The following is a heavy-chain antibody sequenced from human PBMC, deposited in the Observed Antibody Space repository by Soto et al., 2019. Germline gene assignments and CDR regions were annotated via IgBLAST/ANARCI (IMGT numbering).Heavy chain of an antibody. CDR3: ARGRMVRSIDY. CDR2: ISYDGSNK. D-gene: IGHD5-18*01. V-gene: IGHV3-30-3*01. Sequence: GGSLRLSCAASGVTFSSYAMHWVRQAPGKGLEWVAVISYDGSNKYYADSVRGRFTISRDNSKNTLYLQMNSLRAEDTAVYYCARGRMVRSIDYWGQGTLVTVSS. J-gene: IGHJ4*02. CDR1: GVTFSSYA.